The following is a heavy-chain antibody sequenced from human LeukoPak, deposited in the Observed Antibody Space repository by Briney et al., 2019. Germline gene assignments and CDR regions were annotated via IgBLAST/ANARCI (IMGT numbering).Heavy chain of an antibody. CDR3: ATGSSSGWYMRDY. J-gene: IGHJ4*02. D-gene: IGHD6-19*01. Sequence: SETLSLTCTVSGGSISSYHWSWIRQPAGKGLEWIGRIYTSGSTNYNPSLKSRVTMSVDTSKNQFSLKLSSVTAADTAVYYCATGSSSGWYMRDYWGQGTLVTVSS. V-gene: IGHV4-4*07. CDR1: GGSISSYH. CDR2: IYTSGST.